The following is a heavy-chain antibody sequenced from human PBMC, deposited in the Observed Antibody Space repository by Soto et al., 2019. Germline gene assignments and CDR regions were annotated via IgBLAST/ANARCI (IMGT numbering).Heavy chain of an antibody. Sequence: LRLSCAASGFTFSSHAMSWVRQAPGKGLEWVSAISDSRGTSYYADSVKGRFTISRDSSKNTLYLQMNSLRAEDTAVYYCAKSDSSGWYHHFQHWGQGTPVTVSS. CDR3: AKSDSSGWYHHFQH. D-gene: IGHD6-19*01. CDR2: ISDSRGTS. CDR1: GFTFSSHA. V-gene: IGHV3-23*01. J-gene: IGHJ1*01.